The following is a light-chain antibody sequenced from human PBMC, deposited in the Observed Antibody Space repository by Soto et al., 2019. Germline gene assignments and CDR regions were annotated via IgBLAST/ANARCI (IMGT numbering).Light chain of an antibody. J-gene: IGLJ1*01. CDR2: EVS. Sequence: QSALTQPASVSGSPGQSITISCTGTSCDVGGYNFVSWYQQHPGKAPKLMIYEVSNRPSGVSNRFSGSKSGNTASLTISGLQAEDEADYYCSSYARSNTLVFGTGTKLTVL. CDR3: SSYARSNTLV. CDR1: SCDVGGYNF. V-gene: IGLV2-14*01.